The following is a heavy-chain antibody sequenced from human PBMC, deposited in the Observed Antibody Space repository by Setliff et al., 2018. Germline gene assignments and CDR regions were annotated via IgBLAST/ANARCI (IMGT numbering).Heavy chain of an antibody. V-gene: IGHV3-7*01. D-gene: IGHD3-10*01. CDR3: FGAGTCSY. J-gene: IGHJ4*02. CDR1: GFTFSSLW. CDR2: INQDGSAK. Sequence: GGSLRLSCAASGFTFSSLWMSWVRQAPGRGLEWVANINQDGSAKYYVDSVRGRFTISRDNAKNSLSLQMNSLRNEDTAVYYCFGAGTCSYWGQGTLVTVSS.